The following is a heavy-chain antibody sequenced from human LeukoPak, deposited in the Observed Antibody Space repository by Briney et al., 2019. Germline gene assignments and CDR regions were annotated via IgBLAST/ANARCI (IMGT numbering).Heavy chain of an antibody. CDR3: ARLPRGY. V-gene: IGHV4-59*11. Sequence: SETLSLTCTVSGGSISDHYWSWIRQPPGKGLEWIGYVYSSGSTNYNPSLKSRVTISVDTSKNQFSLKLNSVTAADTAVYYCARLPRGYWGQGTLVTVSS. CDR2: VYSSGST. J-gene: IGHJ4*02. CDR1: GGSISDHY.